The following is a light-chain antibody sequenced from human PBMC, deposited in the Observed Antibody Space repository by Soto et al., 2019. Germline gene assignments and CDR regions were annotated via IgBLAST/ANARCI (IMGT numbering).Light chain of an antibody. V-gene: IGKV3-20*01. CDR1: QSVNSRY. CDR3: QQYGSSPIT. CDR2: GAS. Sequence: EIVLTQSPDTLSLSPGERAAFSCRASQSVNSRYLAWYQQKPGQAPRLLIYGASSRATGIPDRFSGSGSGTDFTLPISRLEPEDFAVYFCQQYGSSPITFGQGTRLEIK. J-gene: IGKJ5*01.